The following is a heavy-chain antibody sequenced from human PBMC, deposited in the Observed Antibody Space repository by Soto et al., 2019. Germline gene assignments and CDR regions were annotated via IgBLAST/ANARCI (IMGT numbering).Heavy chain of an antibody. D-gene: IGHD5-12*01. CDR2: IYYSGST. V-gene: IGHV4-59*01. CDR3: ENYGYNYDGYFDY. CDR1: GGSISSYY. J-gene: IGHJ4*02. Sequence: PSETLSLTCTVSGGSISSYYWSWIRQPPGKGLEWIGYIYYSGSTNYNPSLKSRVTISVDTSKNQFSLKLSSVTAADTAVYYCENYGYNYDGYFDYWGQGTLVTVSS.